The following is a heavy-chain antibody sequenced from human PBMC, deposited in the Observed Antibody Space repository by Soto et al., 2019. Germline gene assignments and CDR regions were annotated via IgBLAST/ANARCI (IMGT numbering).Heavy chain of an antibody. Sequence: EVQLLESGGALVQPGGSLRLSCEASGFTYVKYAMSWVRQAPGKGLEWVSGISGDAGRTFYADSVKGRFTISGDNSKNTVYLQMNSLRVEDTAVYYCVKDTVVVINGGDFDYWGQGTLVTVSS. J-gene: IGHJ4*02. CDR2: ISGDAGRT. V-gene: IGHV3-23*01. D-gene: IGHD3-22*01. CDR1: GFTYVKYA. CDR3: VKDTVVVINGGDFDY.